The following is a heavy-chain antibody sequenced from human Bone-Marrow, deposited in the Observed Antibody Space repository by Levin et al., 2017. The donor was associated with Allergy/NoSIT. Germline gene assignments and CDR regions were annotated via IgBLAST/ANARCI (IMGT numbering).Heavy chain of an antibody. D-gene: IGHD2/OR15-2a*01. Sequence: SQTLSLTCTVSGGSISSYYWSWIRQPPGKGLEWIGYIYYSGSTNYNPSLKSRVTISVDTSKNQFSLKLSSVTAADTAVYYCARASAFPETPLGAFDSWGQGTMVTVSS. CDR3: ARASAFPETPLGAFDS. V-gene: IGHV4-59*01. CDR2: IYYSGST. J-gene: IGHJ3*02. CDR1: GGSISSYY.